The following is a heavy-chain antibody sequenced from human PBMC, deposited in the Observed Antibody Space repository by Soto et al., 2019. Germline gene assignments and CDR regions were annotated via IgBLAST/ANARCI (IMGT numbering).Heavy chain of an antibody. Sequence: SETLSLTCTVSGGSIRSGDCYWSWIRQTPERGLEWCGYVHYSGNTFYNPSLKSRATISLDTSRNQFSLNLSSVTAADSAVYYCAREIMAADHFDYWGQGALVTVYS. J-gene: IGHJ4*02. CDR3: AREIMAADHFDY. D-gene: IGHD6-13*01. CDR2: VHYSGNT. V-gene: IGHV4-30-4*01. CDR1: GGSIRSGDCY.